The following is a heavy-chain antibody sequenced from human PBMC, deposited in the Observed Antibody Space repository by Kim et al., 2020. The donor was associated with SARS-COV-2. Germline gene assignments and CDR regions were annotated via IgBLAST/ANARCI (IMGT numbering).Heavy chain of an antibody. V-gene: IGHV3-23*01. Sequence: GSLRLSCAASGFSFSSFAMTWVRQAPGKGLEGKGLEWPSTTSGRGDRTYYADTVKGRFTISSDNSKNTVYLQMNSLRAEDTAVYHCAKERVVPATGDAFDIWAKGQWSRSL. CDR3: AKERVVPATGDAFDI. CDR2: TSGRGDRT. D-gene: IGHD2-15*01. J-gene: IGHJ3*02. CDR1: GFSFSSFA.